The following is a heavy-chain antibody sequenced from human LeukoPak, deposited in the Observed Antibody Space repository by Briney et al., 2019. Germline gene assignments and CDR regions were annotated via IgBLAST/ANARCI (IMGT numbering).Heavy chain of an antibody. CDR2: VHLNGNT. CDR3: AREGGPYRPLDY. J-gene: IGHJ4*02. Sequence: SETLSLTCGVSGGSVTSTNWWTWIRQPPGKGLEWIGEVHLNGNTNYNPSLYGRVTMSVGKSENHVSLKLTSLTAADTAVYYCAREGGPYRPLDYSGQGTLVTVTS. D-gene: IGHD6-25*01. CDR1: GGSVTSTNW. V-gene: IGHV4-4*02.